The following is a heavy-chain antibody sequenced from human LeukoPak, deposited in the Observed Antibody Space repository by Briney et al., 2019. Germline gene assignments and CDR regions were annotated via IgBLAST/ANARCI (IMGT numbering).Heavy chain of an antibody. V-gene: IGHV4-59*01. Sequence: PSETLSLTCIVSGGSINSYYWSWIRQPPGKGLEWIGYSYDRGSTNYNPSLKSRVTISVDTSKNQFSLKLSSVTAADTAVYYCAREEIRSWFDPWGQGTLVTVSS. D-gene: IGHD5-24*01. J-gene: IGHJ5*02. CDR1: GGSINSYY. CDR2: SYDRGST. CDR3: AREEIRSWFDP.